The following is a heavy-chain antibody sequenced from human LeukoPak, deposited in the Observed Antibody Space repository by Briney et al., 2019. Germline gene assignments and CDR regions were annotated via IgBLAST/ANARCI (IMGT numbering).Heavy chain of an antibody. J-gene: IGHJ4*02. CDR2: IYHSGST. V-gene: IGHV4-30-2*01. CDR3: ARGGGHDSSGLSDY. D-gene: IGHD3-22*01. CDR1: GGSISSGGYS. Sequence: SQTLSLTCAVSGGSISSGGYSWSWIRQPPGKGLEWIGYIYHSGSTYYNPSLKSRVTISVDRSKNQFSLKLSSVTAADTAVYYCARGGGHDSSGLSDYWGQGTLVTVSS.